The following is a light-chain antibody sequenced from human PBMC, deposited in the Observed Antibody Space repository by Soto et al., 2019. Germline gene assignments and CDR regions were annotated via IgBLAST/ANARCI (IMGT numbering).Light chain of an antibody. V-gene: IGKV1-39*01. CDR1: QRITNS. CDR3: QQTYRPPFT. Sequence: DIQMTQSPSSLSASVGDRVTIPCRASQRITNSINWYQQKPGRAPNLLIYAASSLQRGVPSRFSGSGSGTDFTLTISSLQPDEFATYYCQQTYRPPFTFGPGTKVDIK. CDR2: AAS. J-gene: IGKJ3*01.